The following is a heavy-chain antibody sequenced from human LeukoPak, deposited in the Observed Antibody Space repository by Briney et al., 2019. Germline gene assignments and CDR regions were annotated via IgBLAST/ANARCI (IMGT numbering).Heavy chain of an antibody. CDR2: IIPIFGTA. V-gene: IGHV1-69*05. Sequence: SVKVSCKASGGTFTSYAISWVRQAPGQGLEWMGGIIPIFGTANYAQKFQGRVTITTDESTSTAYMELSSLRSEDTAVYYCARDAAEYYYYGMDVWRKGTTVTVSS. CDR1: GGTFTSYA. D-gene: IGHD2-15*01. CDR3: ARDAAEYYYYGMDV. J-gene: IGHJ6*04.